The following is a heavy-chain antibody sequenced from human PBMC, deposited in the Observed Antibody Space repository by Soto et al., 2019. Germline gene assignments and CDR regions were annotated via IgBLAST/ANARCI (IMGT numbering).Heavy chain of an antibody. V-gene: IGHV4-59*01. Sequence: PSETLSLTCTVSGGSISNYYWSWIRQPPGKGLEWIGYIYYSGSTNYNPSLKSRVTISVDTPKNQFSLKLSSVSAADTAVYYCARGPQYYDILTGFDYWGQGTLVTVSS. CDR2: IYYSGST. J-gene: IGHJ4*02. CDR3: ARGPQYYDILTGFDY. D-gene: IGHD3-9*01. CDR1: GGSISNYY.